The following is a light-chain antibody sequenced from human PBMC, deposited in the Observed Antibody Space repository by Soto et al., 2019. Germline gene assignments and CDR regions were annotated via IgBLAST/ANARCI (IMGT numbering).Light chain of an antibody. J-gene: IGKJ1*01. CDR3: QQNYSTPSWT. V-gene: IGKV1-39*01. Sequence: DIQMTQSPSSLSASVGDRVTITCRTSQSISSYLNWYQQKPGKAPKLLIYAASSLQSRVPSRFSGSGSGTDFTLTISSLQPEDFATYYCQQNYSTPSWTFGQGTKVEIK. CDR1: QSISSY. CDR2: AAS.